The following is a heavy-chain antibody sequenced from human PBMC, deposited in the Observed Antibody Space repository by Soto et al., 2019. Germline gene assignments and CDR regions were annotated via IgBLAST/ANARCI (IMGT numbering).Heavy chain of an antibody. J-gene: IGHJ5*02. D-gene: IGHD2-15*01. CDR1: GYTFTSYD. CDR2: ISTYNGNT. CDR3: ARGFRVAATRWWFDP. Sequence: QVKLVQSGAEVKKPGASVKVSCKASGYTFTSYDISWVRQAPGHGLEWMGWISTYNGNTNYAQKLQGRVTMTTDTSTSTAYMALKSLRSDDTAVYYCARGFRVAATRWWFDPWGQGTLVTVSS. V-gene: IGHV1-18*01.